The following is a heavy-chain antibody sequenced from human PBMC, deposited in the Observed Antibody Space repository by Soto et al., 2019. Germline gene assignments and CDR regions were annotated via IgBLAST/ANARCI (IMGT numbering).Heavy chain of an antibody. CDR1: GFTFSSYG. V-gene: IGHV3-30*18. Sequence: GGSLRLSCAASGFTFSSYGMHWVRQAPGKGLEWVAVISYDGSNKYYADSVKGRFTISRDNSKNTLYLQMNSLRAEDTAVYYCAKGGAYGDYGYFDLWGRGTLVTVSS. CDR3: AKGGAYGDYGYFDL. J-gene: IGHJ2*01. CDR2: ISYDGSNK. D-gene: IGHD4-17*01.